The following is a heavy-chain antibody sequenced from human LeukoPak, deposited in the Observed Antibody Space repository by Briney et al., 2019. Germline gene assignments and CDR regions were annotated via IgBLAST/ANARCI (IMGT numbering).Heavy chain of an antibody. CDR3: AKDLVPEAPYFDY. V-gene: IGHV3-30*18. D-gene: IGHD2-2*01. CDR1: GFTFSSYS. Sequence: GGSLRLSCAASGFTFSSYSMNWVRQAPGKGLEWVAVISYDGSNKYYADSVKGRFTISRDNSKNTLYLQMNSLRAEDTAVYYCAKDLVPEAPYFDYWGQGTLVTVSS. J-gene: IGHJ4*02. CDR2: ISYDGSNK.